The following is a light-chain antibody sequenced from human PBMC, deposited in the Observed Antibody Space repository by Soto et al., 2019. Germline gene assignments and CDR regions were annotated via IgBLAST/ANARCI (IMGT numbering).Light chain of an antibody. CDR1: QSVRSSS. J-gene: IGKJ2*01. V-gene: IGKV3-20*01. CDR3: QLYGSSRQP. CDR2: GAS. Sequence: EIVLTQSPGTLSLSPGEGATLSCRASQSVRSSSLAWYQQKPGQAPRLLIYGASSRATGIPDRFSGSGSGTDFTLTISRLEPGDFAVYYCQLYGSSRQPFGQGTKLEIK.